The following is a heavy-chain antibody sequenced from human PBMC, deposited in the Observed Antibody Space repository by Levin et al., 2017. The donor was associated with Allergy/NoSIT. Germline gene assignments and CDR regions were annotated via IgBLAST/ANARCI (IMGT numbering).Heavy chain of an antibody. CDR1: GGSFSGYY. V-gene: IGHV4-34*01. Sequence: SCAVYGGSFSGYYWSWIRQPPGKGLEWIGEINHSGSTNYNPSLKSRVTISVDTSKNQFSLKLSSVTAADTAVYYCARGENGDPARQWLVRRWFDPWGQGTLVTVSS. CDR2: INHSGST. J-gene: IGHJ5*02. D-gene: IGHD6-19*01. CDR3: ARGENGDPARQWLVRRWFDP.